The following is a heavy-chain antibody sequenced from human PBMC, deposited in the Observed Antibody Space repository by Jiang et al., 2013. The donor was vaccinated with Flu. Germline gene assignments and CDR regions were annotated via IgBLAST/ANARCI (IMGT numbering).Heavy chain of an antibody. D-gene: IGHD6-19*01. J-gene: IGHJ5*02. CDR1: EFTFSSYA. Sequence: QLLESGGGLVQPGGSLRLSCAASEFTFSSYAMSWVRQAPGKGLEWVSAISGSGGTIYYADSVKGRFTISRDNSKNTLDLQMNSLRVEDTAIYYCAKDSRGGHSGLNWFDPWGQGTLVTVSA. CDR3: AKDSRGGHSGLNWFDP. V-gene: IGHV3-23*01. CDR2: ISGSGGTI.